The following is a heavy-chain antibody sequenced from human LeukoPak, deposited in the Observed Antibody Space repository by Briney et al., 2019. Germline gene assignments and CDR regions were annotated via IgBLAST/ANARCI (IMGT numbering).Heavy chain of an antibody. J-gene: IGHJ4*02. V-gene: IGHV4-4*02. CDR3: AREKPGSGYEFDY. D-gene: IGHD5-12*01. Sequence: GSLRLSCAASGFTFSSYAMSWVRQPPGKGLEWIGEIYHSGSTNYNPSLKSRVTISVDKSLNQFSLKLSSVTAADAAVYYCAREKPGSGYEFDYWGQGTLVTVSS. CDR1: GFTFSSYAM. CDR2: IYHSGST.